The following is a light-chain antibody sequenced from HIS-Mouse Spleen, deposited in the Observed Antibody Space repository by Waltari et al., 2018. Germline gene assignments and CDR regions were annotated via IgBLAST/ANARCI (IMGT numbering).Light chain of an antibody. J-gene: IGLJ2*01. V-gene: IGLV3-21*03. Sequence: SYVLTQPPSVSVAPGKTARITCGGNNIGSKSVHWYQQKPGQAPVLVVYDDSDRPSGIPGRFYGSNSGNTATLTISGVEAGDEADYYCQVWDSSSDHVVFGGGTKLTVL. CDR1: NIGSKS. CDR3: QVWDSSSDHVV. CDR2: DDS.